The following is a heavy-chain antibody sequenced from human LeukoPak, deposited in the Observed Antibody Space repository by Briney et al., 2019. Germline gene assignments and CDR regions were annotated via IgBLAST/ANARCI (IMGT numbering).Heavy chain of an antibody. V-gene: IGHV4-59*01. CDR3: ARDCSSTSCYFYYYYYMDV. Sequence: PSETLSLTCTVSGGSISSYYWSWIRQPPGKGLEWIGYIYYSGSTNYNPSLKSRVTISVDTSKNQFSLKLTSVTAADTAVYYCARDCSSTSCYFYYYYYMDVWGKGTTVTVSS. CDR2: IYYSGST. J-gene: IGHJ6*03. CDR1: GGSISSYY. D-gene: IGHD2-2*01.